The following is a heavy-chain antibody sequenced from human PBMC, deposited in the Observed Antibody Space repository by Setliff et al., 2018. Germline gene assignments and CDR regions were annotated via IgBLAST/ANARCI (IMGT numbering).Heavy chain of an antibody. V-gene: IGHV1-24*01. CDR3: AIIRPDSSGYYWIFDH. Sequence: ASVKVSCKVSEYTLSELYMHWVRQAPGKGLEWMGGFDAEDGETIYAQKFQGRVTMTEDTSTDTAYMELSSLRSEDTALYYCAIIRPDSSGYYWIFDHWGQGTLVTV. CDR1: EYTLSELY. J-gene: IGHJ4*02. CDR2: FDAEDGET. D-gene: IGHD3-22*01.